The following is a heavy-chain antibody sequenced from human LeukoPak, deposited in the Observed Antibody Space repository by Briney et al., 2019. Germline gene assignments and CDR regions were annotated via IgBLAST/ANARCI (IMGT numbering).Heavy chain of an antibody. Sequence: SQTLSLTCAISGDSVSSNSAAWNWIRQSPSRGLEWLGRTYYRSKWYNDYAISVKSRITINPDTSKNQFSLQLNSVTPEDTAVYFCARGDCNDDTCYIVYWGQGSLVTVSS. CDR1: GDSVSSNSAA. D-gene: IGHD2/OR15-2a*01. J-gene: IGHJ4*02. V-gene: IGHV6-1*01. CDR2: TYYRSKWYN. CDR3: ARGDCNDDTCYIVY.